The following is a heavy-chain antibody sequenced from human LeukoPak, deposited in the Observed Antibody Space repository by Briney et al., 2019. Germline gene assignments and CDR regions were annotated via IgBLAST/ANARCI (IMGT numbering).Heavy chain of an antibody. CDR1: VFTFSSYR. Sequence: PGGSLRLSCAASVFTFSSYRMNWVRQAPGKGLEWVSYISSSSSTIYYADSVKGRFTISRDNAKNSLYLQMNSLRAEDRAVYYCARDYCSGGSCYPFGWFDPWGQGTLVTVSS. CDR3: ARDYCSGGSCYPFGWFDP. D-gene: IGHD2-15*01. J-gene: IGHJ5*02. CDR2: ISSSSSTI. V-gene: IGHV3-48*01.